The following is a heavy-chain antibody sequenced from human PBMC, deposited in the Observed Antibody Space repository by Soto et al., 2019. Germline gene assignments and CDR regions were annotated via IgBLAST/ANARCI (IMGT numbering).Heavy chain of an antibody. D-gene: IGHD5-18*01. V-gene: IGHV4-31*03. J-gene: IGHJ5*02. CDR1: GGSISSGGYY. CDR3: ARDGAAMVPYNWLDP. CDR2: IYYSGST. Sequence: QVQLQESGPGLVKPSQTLSLTCTVSGGSISSGGYYWSWIRQHPGKGLEWIGYIYYSGSTYYNQSLKSRVTISVDTSNNQFSLKLSSVAAADTAVYYCARDGAAMVPYNWLDPWRQGTLVTVSS.